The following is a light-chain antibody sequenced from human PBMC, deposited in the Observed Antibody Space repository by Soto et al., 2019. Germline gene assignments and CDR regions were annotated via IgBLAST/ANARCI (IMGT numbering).Light chain of an antibody. CDR3: SSYAGPNNLGM. Sequence: QSVLTQPPSASGSPGQSVTISCAGSSSDVGAYSRVSWYQQHPGKAPKLIIYEVSKRPSGVPDRFSGSKSGNTASLTVSGLQAEDEADYYCSSYAGPNNLGMFGGGTKVTVL. J-gene: IGLJ3*02. CDR1: SSDVGAYSR. V-gene: IGLV2-8*01. CDR2: EVS.